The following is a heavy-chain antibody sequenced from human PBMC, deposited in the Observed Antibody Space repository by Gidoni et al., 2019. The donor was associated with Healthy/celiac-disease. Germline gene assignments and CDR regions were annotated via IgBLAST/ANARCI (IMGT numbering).Heavy chain of an antibody. Sequence: QVQLQESGPGLVKPSGTLSLTCAVSGGSISRSNWWSWVRQPPGKGLEWIGEIYHSGSTNYNPSLKSRVTISVDKSKNQFSLKLSSVTAADTAVYYCARVGDFWSGEAYFQHWGQGTLVTVSS. V-gene: IGHV4-4*02. CDR1: GGSISRSNW. CDR2: IYHSGST. D-gene: IGHD3-3*01. J-gene: IGHJ1*01. CDR3: ARVGDFWSGEAYFQH.